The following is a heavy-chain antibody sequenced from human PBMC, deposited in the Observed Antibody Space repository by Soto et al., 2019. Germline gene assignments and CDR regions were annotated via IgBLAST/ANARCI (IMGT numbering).Heavy chain of an antibody. Sequence: GGSLRLSCAASGFTFSTYSMNWVRQAPGKGLEWVSSISSSSSYIYYADSVKGRFTISRDNAKNSLYLQMNSLRAEDTAVYYCARVSDYYYGMDVWGQGTTVTVSS. CDR1: GFTFSTYS. V-gene: IGHV3-21*01. CDR2: ISSSSSYI. CDR3: ARVSDYYYGMDV. J-gene: IGHJ6*02.